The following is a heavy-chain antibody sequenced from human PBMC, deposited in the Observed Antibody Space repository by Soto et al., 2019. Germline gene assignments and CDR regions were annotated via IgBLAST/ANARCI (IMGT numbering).Heavy chain of an antibody. CDR2: IYSNGDT. D-gene: IGHD6-13*01. Sequence: EVQLVESGGGLVQPGGSLRLSCAASGITVSNNYMSWVRQAPGKGLECVSLIYSNGDTRYADSVKDRFTISRDNSKNTVYLQMNSLRAADTAVYYCARDPPGIAAAGGGWGQGTTVTVSS. CDR3: ARDPPGIAAAGGG. CDR1: GITVSNNY. J-gene: IGHJ6*02. V-gene: IGHV3-66*01.